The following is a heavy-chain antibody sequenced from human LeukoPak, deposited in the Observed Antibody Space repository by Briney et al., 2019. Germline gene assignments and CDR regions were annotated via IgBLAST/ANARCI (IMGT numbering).Heavy chain of an antibody. Sequence: SVKVSCKASGGTLSSYAISWVRQAPGQGLEWMGGIIPIFGTANYAQKFQGRVTITADESTSTAYMELSSLRSEDTAVYYCASLRNYGLPYWYFDLWGRGTLVTVSS. D-gene: IGHD3-16*01. CDR2: IIPIFGTA. CDR3: ASLRNYGLPYWYFDL. CDR1: GGTLSSYA. V-gene: IGHV1-69*13. J-gene: IGHJ2*01.